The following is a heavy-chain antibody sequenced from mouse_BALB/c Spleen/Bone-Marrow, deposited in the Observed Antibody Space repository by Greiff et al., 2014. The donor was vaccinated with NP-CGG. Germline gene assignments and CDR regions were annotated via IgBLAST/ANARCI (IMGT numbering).Heavy chain of an antibody. J-gene: IGHJ4*01. D-gene: IGHD2-14*01. CDR3: AQGYDWAMDY. V-gene: IGHV14-3*02. CDR2: IDPANGNT. Sequence: EVQLVESGAELVKPGASVKLSCTASGFNIKDTYIHWVKQRPEQGLEWIGRIDPANGNTKYDPKFQGKATITTGTSSNTAYLQLSSLTSEDTAVYYCAQGYDWAMDYWGQGTSVTVSS. CDR1: GFNIKDTY.